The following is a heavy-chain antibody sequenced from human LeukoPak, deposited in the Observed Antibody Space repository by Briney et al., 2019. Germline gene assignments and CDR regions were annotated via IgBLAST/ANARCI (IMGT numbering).Heavy chain of an antibody. CDR3: ARVGYTSGWYYFDY. D-gene: IGHD6-19*01. V-gene: IGHV3-11*04. J-gene: IGHJ4*02. Sequence: PGGSLRLSCAASGFTVSSNYMSWVRQAPGKGLEWVACIIVSGSTMYYADSVKGRFTISRDNAKNSLYLQMNSLRAEDTAIYYCARVGYTSGWYYFDYWGQGTLVTVSS. CDR2: IIVSGSTM. CDR1: GFTVSSNY.